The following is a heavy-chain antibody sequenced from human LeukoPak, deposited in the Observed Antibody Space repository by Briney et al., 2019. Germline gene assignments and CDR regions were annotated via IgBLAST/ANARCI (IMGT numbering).Heavy chain of an antibody. Sequence: SVKVFCKASGGTFSSYAISWVRQAPGQGLEWMGGIIPIFATANYAQKFQGRVTITADESTSTAYMELSSLRSEDTAVYYCARGPITTRSHFDYWGQGTLVTVSS. J-gene: IGHJ4*02. CDR2: IIPIFATA. D-gene: IGHD3-22*01. CDR3: ARGPITTRSHFDY. V-gene: IGHV1-69*13. CDR1: GGTFSSYA.